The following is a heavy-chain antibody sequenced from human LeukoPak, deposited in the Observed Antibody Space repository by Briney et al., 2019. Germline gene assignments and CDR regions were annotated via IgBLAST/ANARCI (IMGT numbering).Heavy chain of an antibody. Sequence: SETLSLTCAVYGGSFSGYYWSWIRQPPGKGLEWIGEINHSGSTNYNPSLKSRVNISVDTSKNQFSLKLSSVTAADTAVYYCAREGVGGSGSYYKPTGAFDIWGQGTMVTVSS. CDR3: AREGVGGSGSYYKPTGAFDI. CDR2: INHSGST. J-gene: IGHJ3*02. D-gene: IGHD3-10*01. V-gene: IGHV4-34*01. CDR1: GGSFSGYY.